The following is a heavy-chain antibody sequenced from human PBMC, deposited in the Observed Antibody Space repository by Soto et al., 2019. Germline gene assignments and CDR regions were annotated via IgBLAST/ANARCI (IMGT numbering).Heavy chain of an antibody. CDR3: ARGIKYGAYSRWFDP. CDR1: GYTFSSYE. CDR2: MNPDSGKT. D-gene: IGHD4-17*01. Sequence: QVQLLQSGAEVKKPGASVKVSCKASGYTFSSYEINWVRQATGQGLEYLGWMNPDSGKTAYVQKFQGRVTMTWDTSITTAYMELSSLRFDDTAVYFCARGIKYGAYSRWFDPWGQGTLVTVSS. J-gene: IGHJ5*02. V-gene: IGHV1-8*01.